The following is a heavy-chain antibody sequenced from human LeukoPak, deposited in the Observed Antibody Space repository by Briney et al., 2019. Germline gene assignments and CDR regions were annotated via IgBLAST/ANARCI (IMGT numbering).Heavy chain of an antibody. CDR1: GYTFTSYG. V-gene: IGHV1-18*01. CDR2: ISAYNGNT. D-gene: IGHD3-10*01. CDR3: ARAGFGETLYYYDYMDV. Sequence: ASVKVSCKASGYTFTSYGISWVRQAPGQGLEWMGWISAYNGNTNYAQKLQGRVTMTTDTSTSTAYMELRSLRSDDTAVYYCARAGFGETLYYYDYMDVWGKGTTVTVSS. J-gene: IGHJ6*03.